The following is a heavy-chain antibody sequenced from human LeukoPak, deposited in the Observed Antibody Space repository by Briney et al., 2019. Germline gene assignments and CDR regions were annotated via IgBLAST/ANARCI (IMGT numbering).Heavy chain of an antibody. CDR2: ISYDGSNK. CDR3: AREGGSGSFHFDC. J-gene: IGHJ4*02. CDR1: GFTFSSHA. D-gene: IGHD3-10*01. Sequence: GGSLRLSCAASGFTFSSHAIHWVRQAPGKGLEWVAVISYDGSNKYYADSVRGRFTIPRDNSKNTLYLQMNSLRAEDTALYYCAREGGSGSFHFDCWGQGTLVTVSS. V-gene: IGHV3-30*04.